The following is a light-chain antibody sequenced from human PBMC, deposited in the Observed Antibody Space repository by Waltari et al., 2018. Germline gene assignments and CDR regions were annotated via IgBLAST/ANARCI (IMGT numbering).Light chain of an antibody. Sequence: EIVLTQSPGTLSLSPGERATLSCRTSQSVGRTLAWYQQKPGQAPSLLIDGASIRATGIPDRFSGSGSGTDFSLTISRLEPEDFAVYYCQHYVRLPVTFGQGTKVEIK. V-gene: IGKV3-20*01. CDR3: QHYVRLPVT. CDR2: GAS. CDR1: QSVGRT. J-gene: IGKJ1*01.